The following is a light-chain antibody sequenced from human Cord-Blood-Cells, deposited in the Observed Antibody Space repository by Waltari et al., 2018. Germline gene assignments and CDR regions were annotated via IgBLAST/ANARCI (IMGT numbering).Light chain of an antibody. CDR3: CSYAGSSTLV. J-gene: IGLJ1*01. V-gene: IGLV2-23*02. CDR2: EVS. Sequence: QSALTQPASVSGSPGQSITISCTGTSSDVGSYNLVSWYQQHPGKAPKLKIYEVSKRPSGVSNRFSGSKSGNTASLTISGLQAEDEADYYCCSYAGSSTLVFGTGTKVTVL. CDR1: SSDVGSYNL.